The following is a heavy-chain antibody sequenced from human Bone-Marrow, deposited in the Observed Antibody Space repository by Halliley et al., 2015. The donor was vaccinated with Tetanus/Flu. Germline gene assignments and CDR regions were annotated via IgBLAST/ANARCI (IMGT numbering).Heavy chain of an antibody. Sequence: NIKQDGSEKFYVDSAKGRFPISRDNDENSLYLQMNSLRVEDTAVYYCTRAHGDLQEGYWGQGTLVTVSS. J-gene: IGHJ4*02. V-gene: IGHV3-7*03. CDR2: IKQDGSEK. CDR3: TRAHGDLQEGY.